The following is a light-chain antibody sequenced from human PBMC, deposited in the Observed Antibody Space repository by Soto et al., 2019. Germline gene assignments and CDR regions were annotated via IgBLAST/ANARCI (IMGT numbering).Light chain of an antibody. CDR3: QQRRNWPRLA. V-gene: IGKV3-11*01. J-gene: IGKJ4*01. CDR1: QSVSTY. CDR2: DAS. Sequence: EIVLTQSPATLSLSPGERATLSCRASQSVSTYLAWYQQKPGQAPRLLIYDASNRATGIPARFIGSGSGTDFTLTISSLEPEDVAVYYCQQRRNWPRLAFGGGTKVEIK.